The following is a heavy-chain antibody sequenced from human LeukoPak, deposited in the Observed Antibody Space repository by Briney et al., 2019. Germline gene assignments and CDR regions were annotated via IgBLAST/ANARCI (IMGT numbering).Heavy chain of an antibody. J-gene: IGHJ4*02. Sequence: SVKVSCKASGGTFSSYAISWVRQAPGQGLEWMGGIIPNFGTANYAQKLQGRVTMTTDESTSTAYMELSSLRSEDTAVYYCARSRGYSYGSITRFDYWGQGTLVTVSS. D-gene: IGHD5-18*01. V-gene: IGHV1-69*05. CDR1: GGTFSSYA. CDR3: ARSRGYSYGSITRFDY. CDR2: IIPNFGTA.